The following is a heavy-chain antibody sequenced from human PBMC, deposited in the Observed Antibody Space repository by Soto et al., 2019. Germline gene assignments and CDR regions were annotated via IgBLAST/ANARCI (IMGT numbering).Heavy chain of an antibody. Sequence: QVQLVQSGAEVKKPGASVKVSCKASGYTFTSYAIHWVRQAPGQRHERMGWINAGNGNTKYSQKFEGRVTITRDTSASTAYMELSSLRNEDTAVYYCAIAPGSGGMDVWGQGTTVTVSS. CDR3: AIAPGSGGMDV. CDR1: GYTFTSYA. D-gene: IGHD3-10*01. CDR2: INAGNGNT. J-gene: IGHJ6*02. V-gene: IGHV1-3*01.